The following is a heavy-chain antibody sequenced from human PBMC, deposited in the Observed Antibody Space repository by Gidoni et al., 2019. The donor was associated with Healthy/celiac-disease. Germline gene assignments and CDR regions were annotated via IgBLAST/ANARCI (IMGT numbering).Heavy chain of an antibody. CDR2: ISWDGGST. Sequence: EVQLVDSGGVVVQPGGSLRLSCAASGFTFDDYTMHWVRQAPGKGLEWVSLISWDGGSTYYADSVKGRFTISRDNSKNSLYLQMNSLRTEDTALYYCAKDRTPICGGDCYTFDYWGQGTLVTVSS. CDR1: GFTFDDYT. D-gene: IGHD2-21*02. V-gene: IGHV3-43*01. CDR3: AKDRTPICGGDCYTFDY. J-gene: IGHJ4*02.